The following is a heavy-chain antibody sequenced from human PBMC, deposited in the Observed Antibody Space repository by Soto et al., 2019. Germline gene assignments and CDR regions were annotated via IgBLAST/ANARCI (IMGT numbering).Heavy chain of an antibody. J-gene: IGHJ4*02. Sequence: SETLSLTCTVSGGSVRSESQYRIWIRQSAGKGLEWIARIYYTGSTNYNPSLKSRVTMSLDTSKNKFSLGLTSVTAADTAVYYCAREGASSYASRHFDNWGPGTLVTVSS. V-gene: IGHV4-61*10. CDR3: AREGASSYASRHFDN. CDR1: GGSVRSESQY. CDR2: IYYTGST. D-gene: IGHD3-16*01.